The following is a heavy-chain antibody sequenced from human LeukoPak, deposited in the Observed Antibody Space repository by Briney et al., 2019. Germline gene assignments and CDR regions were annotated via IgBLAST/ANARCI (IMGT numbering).Heavy chain of an antibody. V-gene: IGHV6-1*01. CDR1: GDSVSSNSAA. D-gene: IGHD3-10*01. CDR2: TYYRSKWYN. J-gene: IGHJ4*02. CDR3: ARDSYYYGSGSQVYYFDH. Sequence: SQTLSLTCAISGDSVSSNSAAWNWIRQSPSRGLEWLGRTYYRSKWYNDYAVSVKSRITINPDTSKNQFSLQLNSVTPEDTAVYYCARDSYYYGSGSQVYYFDHWGQGTLVTVSS.